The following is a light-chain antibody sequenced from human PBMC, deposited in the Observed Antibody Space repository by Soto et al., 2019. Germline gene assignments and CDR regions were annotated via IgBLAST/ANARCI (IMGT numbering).Light chain of an antibody. Sequence: QSVLKQPPSVSAAPGQKVTISCSGKSSNIGNNYVSWYQQLPGTAPKLLIYDNNKRPSGIPDRFSGSKSGTSATLGITGLQTGDEADYYCGTWDSSLSAVFGTGTKVTVL. CDR3: GTWDSSLSAV. J-gene: IGLJ1*01. V-gene: IGLV1-51*01. CDR1: SSNIGNNY. CDR2: DNN.